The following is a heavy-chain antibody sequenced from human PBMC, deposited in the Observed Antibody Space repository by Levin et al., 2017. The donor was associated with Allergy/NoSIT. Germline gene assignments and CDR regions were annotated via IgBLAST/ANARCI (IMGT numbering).Heavy chain of an antibody. J-gene: IGHJ5*02. Sequence: PSETLSLTCTVSGDSVSVSSGTYYWNWIRQPPGKGLEWIGYIYSSGRTKYNPSLKSRVTISVDTSKNQFSLKLSSVTAADTAVYFCARGEYYYGSGNWFDPWGQGTLVTVSS. D-gene: IGHD3-10*01. CDR3: ARGEYYYGSGNWFDP. CDR1: GDSVSVSSGTYY. CDR2: IYSSGRT. V-gene: IGHV4-61*01.